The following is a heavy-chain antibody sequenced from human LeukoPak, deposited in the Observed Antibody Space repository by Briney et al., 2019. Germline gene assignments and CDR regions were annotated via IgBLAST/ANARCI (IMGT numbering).Heavy chain of an antibody. J-gene: IGHJ4*02. CDR2: IYHSGST. CDR3: VRRAVVPAAKSVFDY. CDR1: GGSISSGGYS. D-gene: IGHD2-2*01. Sequence: PSETLSLTCAVSGGSISSGGYSWSWIRQPPGKGLEWIGYIYHSGSTYYNPSLKSRVTISVDRSKNQFSLKLTSVNAADTAVYYCVRRAVVPAAKSVFDYWGQGTLVTVSS. V-gene: IGHV4-30-2*01.